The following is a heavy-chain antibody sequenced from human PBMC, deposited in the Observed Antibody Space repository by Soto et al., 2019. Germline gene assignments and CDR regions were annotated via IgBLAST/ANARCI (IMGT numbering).Heavy chain of an antibody. Sequence: EVQLLESGGGLVQPGGSLRLSCAASGFTFSSYAMTWVRQAPGKGLEWVSSISGSGDSAYYADSVKGRFTISRDNSKNTLYLQISSLRAEDTAVYYCAKEGYFGYYYGLDVWGQGTTVTVSS. CDR2: ISGSGDSA. D-gene: IGHD3-9*01. J-gene: IGHJ6*02. CDR3: AKEGYFGYYYGLDV. V-gene: IGHV3-23*01. CDR1: GFTFSSYA.